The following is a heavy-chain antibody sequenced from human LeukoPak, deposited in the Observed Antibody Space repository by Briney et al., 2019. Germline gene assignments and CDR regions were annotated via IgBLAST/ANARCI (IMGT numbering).Heavy chain of an antibody. CDR2: ISDSGGST. V-gene: IGHV3-23*01. J-gene: IGHJ6*02. CDR3: GRYYVMDV. CDR1: GFTFSTYV. Sequence: GGSLRLSCAASGFTFSTYVMNWVRQAPGKGLEWVSTISDSGGSTYYADSVRGRFTISRDNSKSTLYLQMNSLRAEDTAVYYCGRYYVMDVWGQGTSVTVSS.